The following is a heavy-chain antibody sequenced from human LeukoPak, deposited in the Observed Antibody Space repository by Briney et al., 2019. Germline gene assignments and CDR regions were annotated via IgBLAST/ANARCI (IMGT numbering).Heavy chain of an antibody. Sequence: ASVKVSCKASGYTFTGYYMHWVRQAPGQGLEWMGWMNPNSGNTGYAQKFQGRVTMTRNTSISTAYMELSSLRSEDTAVYYCARSGSSGWYEAFDIWGQGTMVTVSS. CDR3: ARSGSSGWYEAFDI. D-gene: IGHD6-19*01. V-gene: IGHV1-8*02. CDR1: GYTFTGYY. CDR2: MNPNSGNT. J-gene: IGHJ3*02.